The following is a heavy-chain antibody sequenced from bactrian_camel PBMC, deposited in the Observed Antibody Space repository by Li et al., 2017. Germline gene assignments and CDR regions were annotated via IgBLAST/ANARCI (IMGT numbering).Heavy chain of an antibody. D-gene: IGHD2*01. CDR1: DDAYSSYC. Sequence: VQLVESGGGSVQAGGSLRLSCTFSDDAYSSYCMGWFRQAPGKAREGIVGIRRDGDEYYAGSVKGRFTISKDDDKNTLYLQMNGLKSEDTAMYFCAADPRPCFDPGFSDNSFVETPGDYAYWGQGTQVTVS. J-gene: IGHJ4*01. CDR3: AADPRPCFDPGFSDNSFVETPGDYAY. CDR2: IRRDGDE. V-gene: IGHV3S6*01.